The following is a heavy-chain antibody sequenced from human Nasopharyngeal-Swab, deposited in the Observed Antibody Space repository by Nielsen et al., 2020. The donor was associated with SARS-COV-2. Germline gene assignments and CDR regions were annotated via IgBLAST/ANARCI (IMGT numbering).Heavy chain of an antibody. CDR2: IYYSGST. CDR1: GGSISSCY. Sequence: SETLSLTCTVSGGSISSCYWSWIRQPPGKGLEWIGYIYYSGSTNYNPSLKSRVTISVDTSKNQFSLKLSSVTAADTAVYYCARGTNYDFWSGYYHPYGMDVWGQGTTVTVSS. D-gene: IGHD3-3*01. J-gene: IGHJ6*02. CDR3: ARGTNYDFWSGYYHPYGMDV. V-gene: IGHV4-59*12.